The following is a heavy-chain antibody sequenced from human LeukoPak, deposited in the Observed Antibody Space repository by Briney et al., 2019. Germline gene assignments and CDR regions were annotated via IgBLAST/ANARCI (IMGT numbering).Heavy chain of an antibody. D-gene: IGHD5-18*01. Sequence: SGGSLRLPCAASGFTFSSYAMSWVRQAPGKGLEWVSAISGSGGSTYYADSVKGRFTISRDNSKNTLYLQMNSLRAEDTAVYYCASPRRGYSYWFDYWGQGTLVTVSS. J-gene: IGHJ4*02. CDR1: GFTFSSYA. V-gene: IGHV3-23*01. CDR3: ASPRRGYSYWFDY. CDR2: ISGSGGST.